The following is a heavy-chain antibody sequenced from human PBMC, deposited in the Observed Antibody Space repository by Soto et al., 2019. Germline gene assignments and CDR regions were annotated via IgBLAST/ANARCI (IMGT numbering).Heavy chain of an antibody. CDR3: AGGGVRGVITRTRDYYGMDV. V-gene: IGHV5-51*01. D-gene: IGHD3-10*01. Sequence: GESLKISCKGSGYSFTSYWIGWVRQMPGKGLEWVGIIYPGDSDTRYSPSLQGQVTISADKSISTAYLQWSSLKASDTAMYYCAGGGVRGVITRTRDYYGMDVWGQGTTVTVSS. J-gene: IGHJ6*02. CDR1: GYSFTSYW. CDR2: IYPGDSDT.